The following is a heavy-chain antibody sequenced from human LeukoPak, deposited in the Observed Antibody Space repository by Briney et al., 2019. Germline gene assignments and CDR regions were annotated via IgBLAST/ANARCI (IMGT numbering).Heavy chain of an antibody. V-gene: IGHV4-59*08. CDR2: IYYSGST. CDR1: GGSISSYY. D-gene: IGHD3-9*01. J-gene: IGHJ3*02. Sequence: SETLSLTCTVSGGSISSYYWSWIRQPPGKGLEWIGYIYYSGSTNYNPSLKSRVTISVDTSKNQFSLKLSSVTAADTAVYYCARHYGLRYFDWLFDLPNAFDIWGQGTMVTVSS. CDR3: ARHYGLRYFDWLFDLPNAFDI.